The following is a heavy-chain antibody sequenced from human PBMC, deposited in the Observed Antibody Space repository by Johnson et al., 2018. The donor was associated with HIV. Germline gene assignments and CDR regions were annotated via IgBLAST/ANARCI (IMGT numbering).Heavy chain of an antibody. J-gene: IGHJ3*02. CDR2: IYSGGST. D-gene: IGHD6-13*01. V-gene: IGHV3-53*01. CDR1: EFTVSSNY. Sequence: VQLVESGGGLIQPGGSLRLSCAASEFTVSSNYMSWVRQAPGKGLEWVSLIYSGGSTYYADSVKGRFTISRDSSKNTLYLQMNSLRAEDTAVYYCARADSSSSPWMGLDIWGQGTMVTVSS. CDR3: ARADSSSSPWMGLDI.